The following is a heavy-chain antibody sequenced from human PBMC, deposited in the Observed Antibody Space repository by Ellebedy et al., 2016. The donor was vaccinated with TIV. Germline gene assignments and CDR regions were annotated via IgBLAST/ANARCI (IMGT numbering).Heavy chain of an antibody. CDR1: RFSFSSYW. CDR3: ATDGSYGDYLSPAHASVM. V-gene: IGHV3-7*01. J-gene: IGHJ3*02. D-gene: IGHD4-17*01. CDR2: IKQDESEK. Sequence: GESLKISCAASRFSFSSYWMTWVRQAPGKGLEWVANIKQDESEKFYVDSVTGRFTISRDNAKNSLYLQMSSLRVEDTAVYYCATDGSYGDYLSPAHASVMWGQGTLVTVSS.